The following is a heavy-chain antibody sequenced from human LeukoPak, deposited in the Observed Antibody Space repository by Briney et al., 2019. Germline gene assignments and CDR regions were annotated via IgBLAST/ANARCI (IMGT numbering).Heavy chain of an antibody. D-gene: IGHD2-2*01. V-gene: IGHV3-74*01. CDR2: INTDGSST. CDR1: GFTFSSYW. J-gene: IGHJ6*03. Sequence: GGSLRLSCAASGFTFSSYWMHWVRQAPGKGLVWVSRINTDGSSTSYADSVKGRFTISRDNAKNTLYLQMNSLRAEDTAVYYCARSSPDASYYYMDVWGKGTTVTVSS. CDR3: ARSSPDASYYYMDV.